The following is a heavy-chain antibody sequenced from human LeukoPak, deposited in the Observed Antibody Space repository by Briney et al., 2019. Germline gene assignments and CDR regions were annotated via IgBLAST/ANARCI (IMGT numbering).Heavy chain of an antibody. CDR3: AKEITVRQNY. CDR1: GFTFSTVG. J-gene: IGHJ4*02. CDR2: ISNDGSNK. V-gene: IGHV3-30*18. Sequence: GGSLRLSCAVSGFTFSTVGMHWVRQAPGKGLEWVAVISNDGSNKYYADSVKGRFTISRDNSKNTLYLQMNSLRAEDAAVYYCAKEITVRQNYWGQGTLVTVSS. D-gene: IGHD4-17*01.